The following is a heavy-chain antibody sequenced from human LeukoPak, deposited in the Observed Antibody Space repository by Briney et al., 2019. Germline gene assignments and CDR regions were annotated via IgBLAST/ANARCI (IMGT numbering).Heavy chain of an antibody. J-gene: IGHJ5*02. CDR3: ARGAYYDYVWGSYRQYNWFDP. Sequence: GASVKVSCKASGYTFTSYGISWVRQAPGQGLEWMGWISPYNGNTNYAQNLQGRVTMTTDTSTNTAYMELRSLRSDDTAVYYCARGAYYDYVWGSYRQYNWFDPWGQGTLVTVSS. CDR2: ISPYNGNT. D-gene: IGHD3-16*02. V-gene: IGHV1-18*01. CDR1: GYTFTSYG.